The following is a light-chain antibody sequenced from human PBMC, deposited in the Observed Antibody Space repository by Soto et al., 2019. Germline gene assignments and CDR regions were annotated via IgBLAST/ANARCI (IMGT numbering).Light chain of an antibody. CDR2: DVS. V-gene: IGLV2-14*01. CDR1: SSDVGRYNY. J-gene: IGLJ3*02. CDR3: SSYTGSSTS. Sequence: QSALTQPASVSGSPGQSITISCTGTSSDVGRYNYVSWYQQHPGKAPKLIIYDVSYRPSGVSDRFSGSKSGNTASLTISGLQAEDEADYYCSSYTGSSTSFGGGTKVTV.